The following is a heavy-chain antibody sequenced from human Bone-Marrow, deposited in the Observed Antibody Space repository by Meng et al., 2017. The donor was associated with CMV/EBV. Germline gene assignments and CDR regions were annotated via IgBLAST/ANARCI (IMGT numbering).Heavy chain of an antibody. V-gene: IGHV3-43*01. CDR1: GFTFDDNT. D-gene: IGHD4-17*01. J-gene: IGHJ3*02. CDR2: ITWDSSNT. CDR3: ARADYAAFDI. Sequence: GGSLRLSCAASGFTFDDNTMHWVRQAPGKGLEWVSLITWDSSNTVYADSVKGRFTISRDNSKDSLYLQMNSLRAEDTAVYYCARADYAAFDIWGQGTMVTVSS.